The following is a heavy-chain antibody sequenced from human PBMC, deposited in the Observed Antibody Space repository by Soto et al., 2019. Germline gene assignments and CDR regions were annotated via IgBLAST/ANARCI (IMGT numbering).Heavy chain of an antibody. V-gene: IGHV1-8*01. CDR3: ASGGEYGMDV. CDR2: MNSNSGNT. Sequence: QVQLVQSGAEVKKPGASLKVSCKASGYTFTTYDFNWVRQAAGQGLEWMGWMNSNSGNTGYAQNFQGRVPMTRDTSTRTAYMELSSLRSEDTAVYYCASGGEYGMDVWGQGTTVIVSS. J-gene: IGHJ6*02. CDR1: GYTFTTYD.